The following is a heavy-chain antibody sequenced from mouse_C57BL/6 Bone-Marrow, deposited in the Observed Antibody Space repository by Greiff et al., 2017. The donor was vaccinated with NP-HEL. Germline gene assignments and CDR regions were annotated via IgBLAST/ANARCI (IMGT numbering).Heavy chain of an antibody. CDR1: GYTFTDYY. CDR2: IFPGSGST. D-gene: IGHD2-5*01. CDR3: ARTHYSNYGEFAY. J-gene: IGHJ3*01. V-gene: IGHV1-75*01. Sequence: VQLQQSGPELVKPGASVKISCKASGYTFTDYYINWVKQRPGQGLEWIGWIFPGSGSTYYNEKFKGKATLTVDKSSSTAYMLLSSLTSEDSAVYFCARTHYSNYGEFAYWGQGTLVTVSA.